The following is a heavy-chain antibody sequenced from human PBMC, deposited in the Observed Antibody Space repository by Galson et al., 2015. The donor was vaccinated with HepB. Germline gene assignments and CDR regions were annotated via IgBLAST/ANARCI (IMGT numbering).Heavy chain of an antibody. CDR3: AKGGGWYTGFDS. D-gene: IGHD1-1*01. Sequence: SLRLSCAASGFIFNDYALPWVRQAPGKGLQWVAGISGDTYSKYYTDSVKGRFTISRDNSNNQLYLHMTNRRADDTATYYCAKGGGWYTGFDSWGQGALVIVS. CDR1: GFIFNDYA. J-gene: IGHJ4*02. CDR2: ISGDTYSK. V-gene: IGHV3-23*01.